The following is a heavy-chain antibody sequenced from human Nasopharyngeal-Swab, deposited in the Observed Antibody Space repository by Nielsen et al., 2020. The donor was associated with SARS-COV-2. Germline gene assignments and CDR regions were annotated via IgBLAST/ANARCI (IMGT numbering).Heavy chain of an antibody. CDR2: LSRSFNPI. CDR1: GGSISSSSYY. CDR3: ARDSLGSSWDFPDY. J-gene: IGHJ4*02. V-gene: IGHV3-48*03. D-gene: IGHD6-13*01. Sequence: LSLTCTVSGGSISSSSYYWGWVRQAPGKGLEWVSYLSRSFNPIYYADSVKGRFTISRDNAKNSLYLQMNSLRAEDTAVYYCARDSLGSSWDFPDYWGQGTLVTVSS.